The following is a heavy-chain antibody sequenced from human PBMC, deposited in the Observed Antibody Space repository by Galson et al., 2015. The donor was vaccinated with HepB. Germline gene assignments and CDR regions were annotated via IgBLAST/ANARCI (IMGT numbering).Heavy chain of an antibody. V-gene: IGHV1-2*02. CDR1: GYNFSGNY. Sequence: SVKVSCKASGYNFSGNYIQWVRQAPGQGLEWMGWINPNSGGGTTYAQKFEGRVTMTRDTSISTAYLELKWLRPDDTAVYYCATRGKLGGYDYMRLGHWGQGTLVIVSS. CDR2: INPNSGGGT. D-gene: IGHD5-12*01. CDR3: ATRGKLGGYDYMRLGH. J-gene: IGHJ4*02.